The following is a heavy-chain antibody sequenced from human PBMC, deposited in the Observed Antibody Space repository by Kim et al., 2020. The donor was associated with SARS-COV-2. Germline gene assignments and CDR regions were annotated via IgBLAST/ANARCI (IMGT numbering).Heavy chain of an antibody. J-gene: IGHJ3*02. V-gene: IGHV3-11*05. Sequence: RFTISRDNAKNSLYLQMNSLRAEDTAVYYCARASSDYDILTGYFKGAFDIWGQGTMVTVSS. CDR3: ARASSDYDILTGYFKGAFDI. D-gene: IGHD3-9*01.